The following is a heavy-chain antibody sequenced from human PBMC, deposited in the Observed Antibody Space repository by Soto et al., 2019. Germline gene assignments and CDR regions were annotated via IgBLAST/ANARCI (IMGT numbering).Heavy chain of an antibody. D-gene: IGHD2-15*01. CDR2: ISYDGSNK. CDR3: ARRTVVSPFDY. J-gene: IGHJ4*02. CDR1: GFTFSSYA. V-gene: IGHV3-30-3*01. Sequence: QVQLVESGGGVVQPGRSLRLSCAASGFTFSSYAMHWVRQAPGKGLEWVAIISYDGSNKYYADSVKGRFTISRDTSKNTLFLQMNSLTAEDTAVYYCARRTVVSPFDYWGQGTLVTVSS.